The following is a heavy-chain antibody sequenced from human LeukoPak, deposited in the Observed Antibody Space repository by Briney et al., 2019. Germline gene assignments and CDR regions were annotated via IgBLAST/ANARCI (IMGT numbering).Heavy chain of an antibody. V-gene: IGHV4-34*01. CDR3: ARGHEGVVVAATNWFDP. Sequence: TLSLTCAVYGGSFSGYYWSWIRQPPGKGLEGIGEINHSGSTNYNPSLKSRVTISVDTSKNQFSLKLSSVTAADTAVYYCARGHEGVVVAATNWFDPWGQGTLVTVSS. D-gene: IGHD2-15*01. J-gene: IGHJ5*02. CDR2: INHSGST. CDR1: GGSFSGYY.